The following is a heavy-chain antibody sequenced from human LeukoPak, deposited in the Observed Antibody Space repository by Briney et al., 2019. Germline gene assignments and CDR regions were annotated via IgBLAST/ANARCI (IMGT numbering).Heavy chain of an antibody. CDR3: ARVGRDCSSINCYWADWFDP. D-gene: IGHD2-2*01. CDR2: ISGSTGST. CDR1: GYTFSIYG. Sequence: GASVKVSCKASGYTFSIYGITWVRGAPGQGPEWVGWISGSTGSTHYAQAVQGRVTMTTDTSTGTAYMELRSLRSDDTAVYYCARVGRDCSSINCYWADWFDPWGQGTLVIVSS. V-gene: IGHV1-18*01. J-gene: IGHJ5*02.